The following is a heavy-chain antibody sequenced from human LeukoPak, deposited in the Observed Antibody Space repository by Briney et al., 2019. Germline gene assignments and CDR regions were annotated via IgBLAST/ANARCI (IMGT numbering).Heavy chain of an antibody. V-gene: IGHV3-23*01. Sequence: GGSLRLSCAASGFTFSSYAMSWVRQAPGKGLEWVSAISGSGGSTYHADSVKGRFTISRDNSKNTLYLQMNSLRAEDTAVYYCAKDPYCGGDCYYFDYWGQGTLVTVSS. CDR2: ISGSGGST. CDR1: GFTFSSYA. CDR3: AKDPYCGGDCYYFDY. J-gene: IGHJ4*02. D-gene: IGHD2-21*02.